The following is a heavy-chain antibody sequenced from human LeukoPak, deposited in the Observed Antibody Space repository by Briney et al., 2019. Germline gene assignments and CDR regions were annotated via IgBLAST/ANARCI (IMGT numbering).Heavy chain of an antibody. V-gene: IGHV3-30*04. CDR1: GFTFSSYA. Sequence: GGSLRLSCAASGFTFSSYAMHWVRQAPGKGLEWGAVISYDGKNKYHADSVKGRFTISRDNSKTTLYLQMNRLRAEDTAVYYCARDRVQLWNYGMDVWGQGTTVTVSS. CDR2: ISYDGKNK. D-gene: IGHD5-18*01. CDR3: ARDRVQLWNYGMDV. J-gene: IGHJ6*02.